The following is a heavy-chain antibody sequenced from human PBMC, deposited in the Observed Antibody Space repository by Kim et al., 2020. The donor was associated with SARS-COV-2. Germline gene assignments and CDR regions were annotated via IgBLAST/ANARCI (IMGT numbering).Heavy chain of an antibody. CDR2: IYPGDPDT. CDR3: ARPRIAVAEGAFDI. D-gene: IGHD6-19*01. CDR1: GYSFTSYW. V-gene: IGHV5-51*01. J-gene: IGHJ3*02. Sequence: GESLKISCKGSGYSFTSYWIGWVRQMPGKGLEWMGIIYPGDPDTRYSPSFQGQVTISADKSISTAYLQWSSLKASDTARYYCARPRIAVAEGAFDIWGQGKMVTVSS.